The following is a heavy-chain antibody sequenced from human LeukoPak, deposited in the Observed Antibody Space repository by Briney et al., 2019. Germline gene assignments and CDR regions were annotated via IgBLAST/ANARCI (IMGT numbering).Heavy chain of an antibody. CDR1: GFTFSSYG. V-gene: IGHV3-30*18. Sequence: PGGSLRLSCAASGFTFSSYGTHWVRQAPGKRLEWVAVISYDGSNKYYADSAKGRFTISRDNSKNTLYLQMNSLRAEDTAVYYCAKDPGYCSGGSCSPLYYFDYWGQGTLVTVSS. D-gene: IGHD2-15*01. CDR3: AKDPGYCSGGSCSPLYYFDY. J-gene: IGHJ4*02. CDR2: ISYDGSNK.